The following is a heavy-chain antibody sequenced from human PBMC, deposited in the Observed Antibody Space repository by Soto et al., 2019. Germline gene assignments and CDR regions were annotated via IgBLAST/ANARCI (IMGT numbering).Heavy chain of an antibody. J-gene: IGHJ6*02. CDR3: ARYCISTSCSVYYGMDV. D-gene: IGHD2-2*01. Sequence: GGSLRLSCAASGFTFNIYAMTWVRQAPGKGLEWLAAISNGGGDTYYADSGKGRFTISRDNSKNNLYLQMNSLSAEDTAVYYCARYCISTSCSVYYGMDVWGPGTTVTVSS. CDR1: GFTFNIYA. CDR2: ISNGGGDT. V-gene: IGHV3-23*01.